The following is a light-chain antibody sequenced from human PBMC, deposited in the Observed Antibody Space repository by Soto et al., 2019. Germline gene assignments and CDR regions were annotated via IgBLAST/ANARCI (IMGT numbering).Light chain of an antibody. CDR1: ASDIGGYNF. Sequence: QSALTQPPSASGSPGQSVAISCTGTASDIGGYNFVSWYQQHPGKATKLMIYEVNKRPSGVPDRFSGSKSGNTASLTVSGLQAEDEADYYCTSHGGTRPYVFGTGTKLTVL. J-gene: IGLJ1*01. CDR3: TSHGGTRPYV. CDR2: EVN. V-gene: IGLV2-8*01.